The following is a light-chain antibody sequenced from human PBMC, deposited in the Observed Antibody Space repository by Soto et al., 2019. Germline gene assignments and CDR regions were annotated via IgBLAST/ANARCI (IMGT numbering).Light chain of an antibody. Sequence: DIQMTQSTSSLSASVGDTVTITCRASQGIGNYLAWYQQKPGQVPNLLIYAASTLQSGVPSRFSGSGSGTDFTLTISSLRPEDVVTYYCQKYNNAPRTFGQAAKVEI. J-gene: IGKJ1*01. CDR1: QGIGNY. CDR3: QKYNNAPRT. V-gene: IGKV1-27*01. CDR2: AAS.